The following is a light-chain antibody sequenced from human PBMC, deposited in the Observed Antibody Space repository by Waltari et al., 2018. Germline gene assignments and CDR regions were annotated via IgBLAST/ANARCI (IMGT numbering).Light chain of an antibody. J-gene: IGLJ2*01. CDR1: SAHSSYA. CDR2: LNGDGTY. CDR3: QAWGGGIVV. Sequence: QLRLTQAPSASASPGASVKLTSTLISAHSSYAIAWHQQQPDNGPRYLLKLNGDGTYTKGDGIPTRFSGSSSGAARYLTISRLQSEDEGDFSCQAWGGGIVVFGGGTKLTVL. V-gene: IGLV4-69*01.